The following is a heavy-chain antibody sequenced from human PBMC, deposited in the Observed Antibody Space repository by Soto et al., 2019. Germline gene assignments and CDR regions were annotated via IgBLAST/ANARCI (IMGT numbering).Heavy chain of an antibody. CDR3: VHRPGPGYYDSSPYYWTFAVDY. CDR1: GFSLSTSGVG. CDR2: IYWNDDK. V-gene: IGHV2-5*01. J-gene: IGHJ4*02. Sequence: QITLKESGSTLVKPTQTLTLTCTFSGFSLSTSGVGVGWIRQPPGKALDWLALIYWNDDKRYTPSLKSRLTITKDTSKNQVVLTMTNMDPVDTATYYCVHRPGPGYYDSSPYYWTFAVDYWGQGTLVTVSS. D-gene: IGHD3-22*01.